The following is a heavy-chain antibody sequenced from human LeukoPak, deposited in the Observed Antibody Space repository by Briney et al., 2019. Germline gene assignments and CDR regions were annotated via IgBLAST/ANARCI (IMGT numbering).Heavy chain of an antibody. CDR2: ISSSGSST. CDR1: GFTFSSYV. D-gene: IGHD3-22*01. V-gene: IGHV3-23*01. Sequence: GGSLRLSCAASGFTFSSYVMSWVRQAPSKGLGWVSAISSSGSSTYNADSVKGRFTISRDNSKNTLYLQMNSLRAEDTAVYYCAKVYDSSGYYLSDAFDIWGQGTMVTISS. J-gene: IGHJ3*02. CDR3: AKVYDSSGYYLSDAFDI.